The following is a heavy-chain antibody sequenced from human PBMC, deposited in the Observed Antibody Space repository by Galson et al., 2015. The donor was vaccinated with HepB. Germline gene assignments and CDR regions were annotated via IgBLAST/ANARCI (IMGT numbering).Heavy chain of an antibody. D-gene: IGHD2-21*02. CDR1: GYSFTSYW. V-gene: IGHV5-10-1*01. CDR2: IDPSDSYT. Sequence: QSGAEVKKPGESLRISCKGSGYSFTSYWISWVRQMPGKGLEWMGRIDPSDSYTNYSPSFQGHVTISADKSISTAYLQWSSLKASDTAMYYCARRVAGHEVVTAIQPFRAFDIWGQGTMVTVSS. J-gene: IGHJ3*02. CDR3: ARRVAGHEVVTAIQPFRAFDI.